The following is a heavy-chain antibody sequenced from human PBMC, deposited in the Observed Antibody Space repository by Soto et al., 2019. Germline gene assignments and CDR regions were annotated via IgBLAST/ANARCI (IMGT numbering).Heavy chain of an antibody. J-gene: IGHJ4*02. CDR1: GFTFSSYG. CDR2: IWYDGSNK. V-gene: IGHV3-33*01. D-gene: IGHD6-19*01. CDR3: ARTNSSGWYGGDYFDY. Sequence: GGSLRLSCAASGFTFSSYGMHWVRQAPGKGLEWVAVIWYDGSNKYYADSVKGRFTISRDNSKNTLYLQMNSLRAEDTAVYYCARTNSSGWYGGDYFDYWGQGTLVTVSS.